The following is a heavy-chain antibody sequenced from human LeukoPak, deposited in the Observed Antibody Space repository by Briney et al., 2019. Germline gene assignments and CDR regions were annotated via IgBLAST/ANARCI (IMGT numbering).Heavy chain of an antibody. CDR1: GDSISSSNYY. CDR2: INHSGST. CDR3: ARGYYVTTLDY. J-gene: IGHJ4*02. Sequence: SETLSLTCIVSGDSISSSNYYWGWIRQPPGKGLEWIGEINHSGSTNYNPSLKSRVTISVDTSKNQFSLKLSSVTAADTAVYYCARGYYVTTLDYWGQGTLVTVSS. V-gene: IGHV4-39*07. D-gene: IGHD1-26*01.